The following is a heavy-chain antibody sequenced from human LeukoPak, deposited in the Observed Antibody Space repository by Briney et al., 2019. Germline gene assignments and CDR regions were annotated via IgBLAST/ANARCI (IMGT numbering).Heavy chain of an antibody. CDR2: MNPNSGNT. CDR3: ARSSVAAGDAFDI. J-gene: IGHJ3*02. V-gene: IGHV1-8*01. Sequence: ASVKVSFKASGSTFTSYDINWVRQATGQGLEWMGWMNPNSGNTGYAQKFQGRVTMTRNTSISTAYMELSSLRSEDTAVYYCARSSVAAGDAFDIWGQGTMVTVSS. CDR1: GSTFTSYD. D-gene: IGHD6-13*01.